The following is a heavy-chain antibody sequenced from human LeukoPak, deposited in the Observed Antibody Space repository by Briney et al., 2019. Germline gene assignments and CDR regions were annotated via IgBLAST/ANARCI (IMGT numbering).Heavy chain of an antibody. CDR3: AKSGYNRFDY. D-gene: IGHD5-24*01. J-gene: IGHJ4*02. CDR2: ISGSGSGGST. V-gene: IGHV3-23*01. CDR1: GFRFSNYA. Sequence: GGSLRLSCVASGFRFSNYAMSWVRQAPGKGLEWASSISGSGSGGSTYYADSVKGRFTISRDNSKNTLYLQMNSLRAEDTAVYYCAKSGYNRFDYWGQGTLVTVSS.